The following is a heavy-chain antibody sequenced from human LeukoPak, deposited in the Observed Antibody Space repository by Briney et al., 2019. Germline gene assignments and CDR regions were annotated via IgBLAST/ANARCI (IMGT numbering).Heavy chain of an antibody. V-gene: IGHV3-7*01. Sequence: GGSLRLSCAASGFTFSSYLMSGVRPAPGKGLEWVANIKQDGSEKYYVDSVKGRFTISRDNAKNSLYLQMNILRAEDTAVYYCARGRDYAYPTLDYWGQGTLVTVSS. D-gene: IGHD4-17*01. CDR2: IKQDGSEK. CDR1: GFTFSSYL. J-gene: IGHJ4*02. CDR3: ARGRDYAYPTLDY.